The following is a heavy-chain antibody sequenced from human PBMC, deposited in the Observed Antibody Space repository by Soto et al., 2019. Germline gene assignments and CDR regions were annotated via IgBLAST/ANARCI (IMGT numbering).Heavy chain of an antibody. CDR2: IIPIFGTA. V-gene: IGHV1-69*13. D-gene: IGHD5-18*01. J-gene: IGHJ6*02. CDR1: GGTFSSYS. Sequence: SVKVSCKASGGTFSSYSISWVRQAPGQGLEWMGGIIPIFGTANYAQKFQGRVTITADESTSTAYMELSSLRSEDTAVYYCAVYGYSYGWGYYYYYGMDVWGQGTTVTVSS. CDR3: AVYGYSYGWGYYYYYGMDV.